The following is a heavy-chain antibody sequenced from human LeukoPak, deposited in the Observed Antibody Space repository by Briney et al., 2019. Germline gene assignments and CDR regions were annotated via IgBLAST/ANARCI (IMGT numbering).Heavy chain of an antibody. CDR2: IYPGDSDT. D-gene: IGHD6-19*01. J-gene: IGHJ4*02. Sequence: GESLKISCQASGYNFTTYWIAWVRQMPGKGLEWMGIIYPGDSDTTYSPSFQGQVTISADKSIGTAYLQWSSLKASDTAMYYCARLADAAVTGSSFDYWGQGTLVTVSP. CDR3: ARLADAAVTGSSFDY. V-gene: IGHV5-51*01. CDR1: GYNFTTYW.